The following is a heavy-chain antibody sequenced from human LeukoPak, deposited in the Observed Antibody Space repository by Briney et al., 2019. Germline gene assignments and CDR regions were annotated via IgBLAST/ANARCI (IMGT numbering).Heavy chain of an antibody. D-gene: IGHD6-19*01. CDR2: ISYDGSNN. V-gene: IGHV3-30*18. Sequence: GGSLRLSCAASGFTFSSYGMHWVRQAPGKGLEWVAVISYDGSNNYYAASVKGRFTISRDNSKNTLYLQMNSRRAEDTAVYYCAKPSRWLVGDYWGQGTLVTVSS. J-gene: IGHJ4*02. CDR1: GFTFSSYG. CDR3: AKPSRWLVGDY.